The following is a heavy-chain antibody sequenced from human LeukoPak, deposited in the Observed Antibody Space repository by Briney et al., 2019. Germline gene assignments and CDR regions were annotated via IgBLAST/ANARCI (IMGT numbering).Heavy chain of an antibody. CDR1: GYTFTSHY. CDR3: TRYSLGGDYDFGY. J-gene: IGHJ4*02. V-gene: IGHV1-2*02. Sequence: ASVKVSCKASGYTFTSHYIHWVRQAPGQGLEWMGWINPISGATDYAQKFQGRVTMTRDTSISTAYMELSNLRSDDTAVFYCTRYSLGGDYDFGYWGQGTLVAVSS. CDR2: INPISGAT. D-gene: IGHD3-16*01.